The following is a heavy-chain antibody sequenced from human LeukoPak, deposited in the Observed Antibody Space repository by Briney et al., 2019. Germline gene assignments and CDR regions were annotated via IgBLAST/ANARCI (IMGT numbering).Heavy chain of an antibody. CDR3: ARDGYYYDSSGYSRGMDV. CDR2: IYYSGST. V-gene: IGHV4-30-4*02. Sequence: PSETLSLTCTVSGGSISSGDYYWSWIRQPPGKGLEWIGYIYYSGSTYYNPSLKSRVTISVDTSKNQFSLKLSSVTAADTAVYYCARDGYYYDSSGYSRGMDVWGQGTTVTVSS. CDR1: GGSISSGDYY. D-gene: IGHD3-22*01. J-gene: IGHJ6*02.